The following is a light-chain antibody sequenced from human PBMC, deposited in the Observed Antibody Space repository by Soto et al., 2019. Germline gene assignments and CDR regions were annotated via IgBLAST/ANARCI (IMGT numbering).Light chain of an antibody. V-gene: IGKV1-5*01. CDR3: QQYDTFST. Sequence: DIQMTQSPSTLSASVGDRVTITCRASQSISSWLAWYQQKPGKAPKLLIYDVSSLESGVPSRFSGSGSGTEFTLTISSLQPDELATYYCQQYDTFSTFGQGTKVEI. CDR2: DVS. J-gene: IGKJ1*01. CDR1: QSISSW.